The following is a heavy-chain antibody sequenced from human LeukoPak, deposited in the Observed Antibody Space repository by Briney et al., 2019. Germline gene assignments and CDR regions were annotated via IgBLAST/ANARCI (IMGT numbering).Heavy chain of an antibody. CDR2: ISGSGGST. J-gene: IGHJ4*02. V-gene: IGHV3-23*01. Sequence: GASLRLSCAASGFTFSSYAMSWVRQAPGKGLEWVSAISGSGGSTYYADSVKGRFTISRDNSKNTLYLQVNSLRAEDTAVYYCAKDRNSEYFDYWGQGTLVTVSS. CDR3: AKDRNSEYFDY. CDR1: GFTFSSYA. D-gene: IGHD1-26*01.